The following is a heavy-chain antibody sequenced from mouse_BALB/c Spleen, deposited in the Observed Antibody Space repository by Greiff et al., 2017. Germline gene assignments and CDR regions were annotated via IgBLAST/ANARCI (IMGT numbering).Heavy chain of an antibody. Sequence: EVKLVESGGGLVQPKGSLKLSCAASGFTFTTYAMNWVRQAPGKGLEWVARIRSKSNNYATYYADSVKDRFTISRDDSQSMLYLQMNNLKTEDTAMYYCVRRDGNYEAGLAYWGQGTLVTVSA. CDR2: IRSKSNNYAT. D-gene: IGHD2-1*01. CDR3: VRRDGNYEAGLAY. CDR1: GFTFTTYA. V-gene: IGHV10-1*02. J-gene: IGHJ3*01.